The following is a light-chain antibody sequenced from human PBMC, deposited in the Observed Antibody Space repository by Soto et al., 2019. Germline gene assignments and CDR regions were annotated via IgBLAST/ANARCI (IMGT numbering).Light chain of an antibody. CDR1: QRISSW. J-gene: IGKJ4*01. V-gene: IGKV1-5*03. Sequence: DIQMTQSPSTLSASLGDRATITCRASQRISSWLAWYQQKPGKAPKLLIYNASTLEGGGPSRFSGSGSGTDFTLTISSLQPDDFELYYCQQYPSYSLTFGGGTKVDIK. CDR2: NAS. CDR3: QQYPSYSLT.